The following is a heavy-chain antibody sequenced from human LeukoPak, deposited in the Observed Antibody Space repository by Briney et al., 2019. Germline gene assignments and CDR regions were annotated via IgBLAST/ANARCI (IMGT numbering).Heavy chain of an antibody. CDR3: ARRGWAAAGPVDY. D-gene: IGHD6-13*01. CDR1: GFTFSSYW. CDR2: MNQDGSEK. V-gene: IGHV3-7*01. J-gene: IGHJ4*02. Sequence: GGSLRLSCAASGFTFSSYWMSWVRQAPGKGLEWVANMNQDGSEKYYVDPVKGRFTISRDNAKNSLYLQMNSLRAEDTAVYYCARRGWAAAGPVDYWGQGTLVTVSS.